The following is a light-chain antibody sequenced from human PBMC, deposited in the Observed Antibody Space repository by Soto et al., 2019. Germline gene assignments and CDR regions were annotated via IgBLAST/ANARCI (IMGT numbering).Light chain of an antibody. J-gene: IGLJ3*02. CDR3: CSYAGSYTLGV. Sequence: QSVLTQPRSVSGSPGQSATISCTGTSSDVGGYNYVSWYQQHPGKAPKLMIYDVSKRPSGVPDRFSGSKSGNTASLTISGLQAEDEADYYCCSYAGSYTLGVFGGGTKLTVL. CDR1: SSDVGGYNY. V-gene: IGLV2-11*01. CDR2: DVS.